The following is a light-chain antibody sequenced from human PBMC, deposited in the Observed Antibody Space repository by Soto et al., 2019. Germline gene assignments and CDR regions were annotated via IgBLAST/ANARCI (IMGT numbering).Light chain of an antibody. CDR3: SSYTSSSTLV. J-gene: IGLJ1*01. CDR2: DVS. V-gene: IGLV2-14*01. CDR1: SSDVGGYNY. Sequence: QSALTQPASVSGSPGQSITISCTGPSSDVGGYNYVSWYQQYPGKGPKLMIHDVSNRPSEVSNRFSGSKSGNTASLTISGLQAEDEADYYCSSYTSSSTLVFGPGTKVTVL.